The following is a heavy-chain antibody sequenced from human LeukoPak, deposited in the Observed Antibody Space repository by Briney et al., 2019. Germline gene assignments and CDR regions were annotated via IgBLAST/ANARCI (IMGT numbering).Heavy chain of an antibody. CDR1: GFTFSSYG. V-gene: IGHV3-30*18. J-gene: IGHJ4*02. CDR2: ISYDGSNK. Sequence: PGGSLRLSCAASGFTFSSYGMHWVRQAPGKGLEWVAVISYDGSNKYYADSVKGRFTISRDNSKNTLYLQMNSLRAEDTAVHYCAKVQVRGVINLYYFDYWGQGTLVTVSS. D-gene: IGHD3-10*01. CDR3: AKVQVRGVINLYYFDY.